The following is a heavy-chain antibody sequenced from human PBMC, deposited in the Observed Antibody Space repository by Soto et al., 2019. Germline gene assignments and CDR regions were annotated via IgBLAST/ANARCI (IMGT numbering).Heavy chain of an antibody. CDR3: ISASCDAPYYFFGLDV. J-gene: IGHJ6*02. Sequence: ASVKVSCKASGYTFTRTGSSWVRQAPGQGPEWMGWISSYNGDTNYAQTFQGRVTMTTDTSTSTAYMELRSLRSDDTAVYYCISASCDAPYYFFGLDVWGQGTTVTVSS. V-gene: IGHV1-18*01. CDR1: GYTFTRTG. D-gene: IGHD1-26*01. CDR2: ISSYNGDT.